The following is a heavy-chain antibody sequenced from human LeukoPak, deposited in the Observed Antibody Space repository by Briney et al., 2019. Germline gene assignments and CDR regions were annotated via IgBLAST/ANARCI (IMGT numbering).Heavy chain of an antibody. J-gene: IGHJ4*02. V-gene: IGHV3-15*01. D-gene: IGHD1-1*01. CDR3: AAGTGTSDFDY. CDR2: SKKKTDGETT. Sequence: GESLRLSCAASGFTFSNAWMSWVRQAPGKGLEWVGRSKKKTDGETTDYAAPVKGRFTISRDDSKNTLYLEMNSLKSDDTAVYYCAAGTGTSDFDYWGQGTLVTVSS. CDR1: GFTFSNAW.